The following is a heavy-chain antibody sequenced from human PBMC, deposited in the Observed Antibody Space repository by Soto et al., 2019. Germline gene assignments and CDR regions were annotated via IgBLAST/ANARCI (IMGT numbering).Heavy chain of an antibody. Sequence: QLHLVQSGAVVKKPGASVTVSCSASGYPVTAYYMHWVRQAPGRGLEWMGGINPATGASKYAETLQGRVTMTRDTSTSTVYMELRGLRSEDTAVFYCARGGGAAVDGSAAFDMWGQGTLVTVSS. V-gene: IGHV1-2*02. CDR3: ARGGGAAVDGSAAFDM. D-gene: IGHD6-19*01. CDR2: INPATGAS. CDR1: GYPVTAYY. J-gene: IGHJ3*02.